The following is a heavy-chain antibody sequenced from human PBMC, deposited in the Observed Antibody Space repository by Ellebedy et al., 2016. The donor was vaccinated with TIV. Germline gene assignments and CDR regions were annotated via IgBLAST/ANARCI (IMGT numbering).Heavy chain of an antibody. CDR3: ARDRGSVTFDS. D-gene: IGHD1-26*01. CDR2: NYHSGTT. CDR1: GYSLSSGYF. V-gene: IGHV4-38-2*02. J-gene: IGHJ4*02. Sequence: MPSETLSLTCTVSGYSLSSGYFWGWIRQPAGKGLEGIGSNYHSGTTYYNPSLKSRVTISVDTSKNQLSLKLSSVTAADTAVYYWARDRGSVTFDSWGQGTLVTVSS.